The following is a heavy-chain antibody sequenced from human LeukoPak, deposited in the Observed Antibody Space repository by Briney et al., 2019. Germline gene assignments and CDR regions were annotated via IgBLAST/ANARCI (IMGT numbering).Heavy chain of an antibody. CDR1: GYSISSGYY. D-gene: IGHD2/OR15-2a*01. CDR2: IYHSGST. J-gene: IGHJ5*02. Sequence: SETLSLTCAVSGYSISSGYYWGWIRQPPGKGLEWIGSIYHSGSTYYNPSLKSRVTISVDTSKNQFSLKLSSVTAADTAVYYCARTHSTNWFDPWGQGTLVTVSS. V-gene: IGHV4-38-2*01. CDR3: ARTHSTNWFDP.